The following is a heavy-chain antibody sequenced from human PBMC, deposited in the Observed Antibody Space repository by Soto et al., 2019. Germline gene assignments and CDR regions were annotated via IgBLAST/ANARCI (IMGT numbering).Heavy chain of an antibody. Sequence: GGSLRLSCAVSGFNVMSYWMSWVRQAPGKGLEWVASVKEDGSELYYLHSVRGRFSISRDSAGNALHLTMNYLSAEDTGVYFCARDIGFDYVNWGQGIPVTVSS. CDR1: GFNVMSYW. CDR3: ARDIGFDYVN. CDR2: VKEDGSEL. J-gene: IGHJ4*02. V-gene: IGHV3-7*01. D-gene: IGHD3-16*01.